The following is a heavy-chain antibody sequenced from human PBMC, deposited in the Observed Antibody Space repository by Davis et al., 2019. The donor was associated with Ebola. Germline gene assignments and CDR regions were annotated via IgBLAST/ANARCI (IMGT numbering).Heavy chain of an antibody. D-gene: IGHD4-17*01. J-gene: IGHJ4*02. Sequence: AASVKVSCKASGYTFTSYGISWVRQAPGQGLEWMGWMNPNSGNTGYAQKFQGRVTMTRNTSISTAYMELSSLRSEDTAVYYCARGGGYYGDPLHYWGQGTPVTVSS. CDR1: GYTFTSYG. V-gene: IGHV1-8*02. CDR3: ARGGGYYGDPLHY. CDR2: MNPNSGNT.